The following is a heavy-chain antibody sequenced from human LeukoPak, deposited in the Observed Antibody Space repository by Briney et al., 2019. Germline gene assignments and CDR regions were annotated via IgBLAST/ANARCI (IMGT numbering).Heavy chain of an antibody. J-gene: IGHJ4*02. Sequence: SEPLTLTCTVACSSISCYYWSWIRQPAGKVLEWIGRIYASGSTNYNPSLKSRVTMSVDTSKNQFSLQLSSVTAADTAVYYCARVSGYDWESFYDYWGRGTLVTVSS. CDR1: CSSISCYY. D-gene: IGHD5-12*01. V-gene: IGHV4-4*07. CDR2: IYASGST. CDR3: ARVSGYDWESFYDY.